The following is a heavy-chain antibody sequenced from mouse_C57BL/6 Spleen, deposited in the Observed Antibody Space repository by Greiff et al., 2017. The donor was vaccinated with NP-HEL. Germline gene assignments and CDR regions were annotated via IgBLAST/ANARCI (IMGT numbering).Heavy chain of an antibody. CDR2: ISSGSSTI. V-gene: IGHV5-17*01. CDR1: GFTFSDYG. Sequence: EVKLVESGGGLVKPGGSLKLSCAASGFTFSDYGMHWVRQAPEKGLEWVAYISSGSSTIYYADTVKGRFTISRDKAKNTLFLQMTSLRSEDTAMYYCERIHVDSALDYWGQGTSVTVSS. CDR3: ERIHVDSALDY. J-gene: IGHJ4*01.